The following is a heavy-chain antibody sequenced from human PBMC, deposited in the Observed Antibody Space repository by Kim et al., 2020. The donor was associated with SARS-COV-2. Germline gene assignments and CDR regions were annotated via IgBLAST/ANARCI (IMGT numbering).Heavy chain of an antibody. CDR1: GFTFSSYG. CDR2: ISYDGSNK. V-gene: IGHV3-30*18. D-gene: IGHD6-13*01. Sequence: GGSLRLSCAASGFTFSSYGMHWVRQAPGKGLEWVAVISYDGSNKYYADSVKGRFTISRDNSKNTLYLQMNSLRAEDTAVYYCAKESDEQLVLGYYYYYYGMDVWGQGTTVTVSS. CDR3: AKESDEQLVLGYYYYYYGMDV. J-gene: IGHJ6*02.